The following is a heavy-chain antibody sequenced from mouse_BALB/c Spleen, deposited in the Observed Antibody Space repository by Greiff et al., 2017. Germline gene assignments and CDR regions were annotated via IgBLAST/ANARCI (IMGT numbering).Heavy chain of an antibody. D-gene: IGHD2-1*01. V-gene: IGHV1-5*01. Sequence: DVKLQESGTVLARPGASVKMSCKASGYTFTSYWMHWVKQRPGQGLEWIGAIYPGNSDTSYNQKFKGKATLTSDKSSSTAYMELSSLTSEDSAVYYCARRKRDGNYEGYFDYWGQGTTLTVSS. J-gene: IGHJ2*01. CDR2: IYPGNSDT. CDR1: GYTFTSYW. CDR3: ARRKRDGNYEGYFDY.